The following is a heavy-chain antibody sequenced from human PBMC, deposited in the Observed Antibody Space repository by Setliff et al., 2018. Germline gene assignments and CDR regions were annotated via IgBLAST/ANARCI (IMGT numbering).Heavy chain of an antibody. CDR1: GYTFTGYF. V-gene: IGHV1-2*02. CDR2: INPNSGGT. J-gene: IGHJ5*02. D-gene: IGHD4-17*01. CDR3: ARSRLYGGWFDP. Sequence: ASVKVSCKASGYTFTGYFIHWVRQAPGQGLEWMGWINPNSGGTNYAQKFQGRVTMTRDTSISTAYMELSRLRSDDTAVYSCARSRLYGGWFDPWAREPWSPLL.